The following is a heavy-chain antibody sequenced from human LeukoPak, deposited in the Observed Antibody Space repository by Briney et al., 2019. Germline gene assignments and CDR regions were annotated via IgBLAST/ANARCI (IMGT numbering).Heavy chain of an antibody. D-gene: IGHD1-26*01. Sequence: ASVKVSCKASGYTFTSYGISWVRQAPGQGLEWMGWISAYNGNTNYAQKLQGRVTMTTDTSTSTVYMELSSLRSEDTAVYYCARVSGGSYIDYWGQGTLVTVSS. J-gene: IGHJ4*02. CDR3: ARVSGGSYIDY. V-gene: IGHV1-18*01. CDR1: GYTFTSYG. CDR2: ISAYNGNT.